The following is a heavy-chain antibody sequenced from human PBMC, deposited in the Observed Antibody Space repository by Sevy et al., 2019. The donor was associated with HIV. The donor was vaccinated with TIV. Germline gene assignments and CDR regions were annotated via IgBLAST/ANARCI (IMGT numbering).Heavy chain of an antibody. Sequence: GGSLRLSCAGSGFTFSNYWMHWVRQAPGKGLVWVSRINSDGSSTSYADSVTGRFTISRENAKNTLYLQMNSLRAEDTAVYYCARGPYYRDTNTYFFMHYWGQGTLVTVSS. J-gene: IGHJ4*02. CDR3: ARGPYYRDTNTYFFMHY. V-gene: IGHV3-74*01. D-gene: IGHD3-22*01. CDR1: GFTFSNYW. CDR2: INSDGSST.